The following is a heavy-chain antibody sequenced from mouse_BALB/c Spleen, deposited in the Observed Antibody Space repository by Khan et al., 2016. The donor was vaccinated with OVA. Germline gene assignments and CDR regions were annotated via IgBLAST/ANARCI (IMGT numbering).Heavy chain of an antibody. V-gene: IGHV5-6*01. Sequence: EVELVESGGDLVKPGGSLKLSCAASGFTFSTFGMSWVRQTPDKRLEWVATISSGGGYTYYPDNVKGRFIISRDNAKHTLDLQMSSLKSEDTAMYYCTRLAYYYNSEGFAYWGQGTLVTVSA. D-gene: IGHD1-1*01. CDR2: ISSGGGYT. J-gene: IGHJ3*01. CDR3: TRLAYYYNSEGFAY. CDR1: GFTFSTFG.